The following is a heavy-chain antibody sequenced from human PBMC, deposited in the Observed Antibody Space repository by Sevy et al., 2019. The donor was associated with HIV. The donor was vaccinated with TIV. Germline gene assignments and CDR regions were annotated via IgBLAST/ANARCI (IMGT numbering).Heavy chain of an antibody. D-gene: IGHD6-25*01. CDR3: ARAAAEYYYGMDV. V-gene: IGHV4-59*01. CDR1: GVSISGYY. Sequence: SETLSLTCTVSGVSISGYYWSWIRQSPGKGLEWIGYIYYSGMTNYNPSLKSRVTISDDTFKNQFSLKLNSVTAADTAVYYCARAAAEYYYGMDVWGQGTKVTVSS. J-gene: IGHJ6*02. CDR2: IYYSGMT.